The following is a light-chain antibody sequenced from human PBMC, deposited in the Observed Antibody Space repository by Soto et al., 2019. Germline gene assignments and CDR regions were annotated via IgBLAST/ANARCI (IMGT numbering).Light chain of an antibody. J-gene: IGLJ1*01. CDR1: SSDVGGYIF. Sequence: QSARTQPPSASGSPGQSVTIACTGTSSDVGGYIFVSWYQQHPGKAPKLMIYDVNKPPSGVPDRFSGSKSDNTGSLTVSGLQAEDEADYYCVSYAGGTYVFGTGPKVTVL. CDR2: DVN. CDR3: VSYAGGTYV. V-gene: IGLV2-8*01.